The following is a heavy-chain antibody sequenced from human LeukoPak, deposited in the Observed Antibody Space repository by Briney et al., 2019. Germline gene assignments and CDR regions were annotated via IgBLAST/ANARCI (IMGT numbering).Heavy chain of an antibody. Sequence: GGSLRLSCEASGFTFSSYGMHWVRQAPGKGLEWVAVITYDGSNKYYADTVKGRFTISRDNSKNTLYLQMNSLRAEDTAVYYCAKDLASSGWLGAFDIWGQGTMVTVSS. CDR1: GFTFSSYG. CDR2: ITYDGSNK. V-gene: IGHV3-30*18. D-gene: IGHD6-19*01. J-gene: IGHJ3*02. CDR3: AKDLASSGWLGAFDI.